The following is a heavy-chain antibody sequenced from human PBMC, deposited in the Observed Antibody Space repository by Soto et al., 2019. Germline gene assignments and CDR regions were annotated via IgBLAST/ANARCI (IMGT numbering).Heavy chain of an antibody. CDR1: GYTFSTYS. D-gene: IGHD1-1*01. Sequence: ASVKVSCKASGYTFSTYSMHWVRQAPGHSREWMGWINGATGQTRSSQRFQDRVTITRDTSASTAYMELSGLRSGDTAVYYCARGKGMEENYYYYGMDIWGQGTTVTVSS. V-gene: IGHV1-3*01. CDR3: ARGKGMEENYYYYGMDI. J-gene: IGHJ6*02. CDR2: INGATGQT.